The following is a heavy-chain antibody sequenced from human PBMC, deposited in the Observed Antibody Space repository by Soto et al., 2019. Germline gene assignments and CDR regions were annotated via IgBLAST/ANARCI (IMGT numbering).Heavy chain of an antibody. CDR2: IYTGGST. CDR1: GFTVSSDY. CDR3: AADLAPTDPYNWFEP. J-gene: IGHJ5*02. Sequence: GGSLRLSCAASGFTVSSDYMSWVRQAPGKGLEWVSVIYTGGSTYYADSVKGRFTFSRDNSTNTAYMELTSLRSEDTAVYYCAADLAPTDPYNWFEPWGQGTLVTVSS. D-gene: IGHD1-1*01. V-gene: IGHV3-53*01.